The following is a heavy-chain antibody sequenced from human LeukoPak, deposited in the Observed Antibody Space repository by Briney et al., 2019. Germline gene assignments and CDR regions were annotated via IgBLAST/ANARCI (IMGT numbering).Heavy chain of an antibody. CDR3: ASFPGFISIGGFHY. V-gene: IGHV3-23*01. Sequence: PSETLSLTCTVSGGSISSSSYYWGWIRQPPGKGLEWVSAISGSGGSTYYADSVKGRFTISRDNSKNTLYLQMNSLRAEDTAVYYCASFPGFISIGGFHYWGQGTLVTVSS. D-gene: IGHD3-3*02. CDR1: GGSISSSSYY. J-gene: IGHJ4*02. CDR2: ISGSGGST.